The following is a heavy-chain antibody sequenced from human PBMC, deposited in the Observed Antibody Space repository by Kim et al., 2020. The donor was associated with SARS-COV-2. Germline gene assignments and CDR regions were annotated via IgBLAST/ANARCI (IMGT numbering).Heavy chain of an antibody. Sequence: SETLSLTCTVSGGSISSSSYYWGWIRQPPGKGLEWIGSIYYSGSTYYNPSLKSRVTISVDTSKNQFSLKLSSVTAADTAVYYCASLGVRFLEWLQLPFDYWGQGTLVTVSS. CDR3: ASLGVRFLEWLQLPFDY. CDR1: GGSISSSSYY. V-gene: IGHV4-39*07. D-gene: IGHD3-3*01. CDR2: IYYSGST. J-gene: IGHJ4*02.